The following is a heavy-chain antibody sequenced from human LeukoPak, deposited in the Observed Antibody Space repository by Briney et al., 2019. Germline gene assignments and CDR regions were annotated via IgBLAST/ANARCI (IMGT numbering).Heavy chain of an antibody. J-gene: IGHJ4*02. D-gene: IGHD1-14*01. CDR3: ARHVYNRRFDY. CDR1: GGSISSSSYY. Sequence: SETLSLTCTVSGGSISSSSYYWGWIRQPPGKGLEWIGSIYYSGSTYYNPSLKSRVTISVDTSKNQFSLKLSSVTAADTAVYYCARHVYNRRFDYWGQGTLATVSS. CDR2: IYYSGST. V-gene: IGHV4-39*01.